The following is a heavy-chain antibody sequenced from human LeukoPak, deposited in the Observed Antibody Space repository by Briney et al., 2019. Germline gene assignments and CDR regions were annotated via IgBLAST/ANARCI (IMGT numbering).Heavy chain of an antibody. D-gene: IGHD2-2*01. Sequence: PGESLKISCKGSGYSFTSYWIGWVRQMPGKGLEWMGIIYPGDSGTRYSPSFQGQVTISADKSISTAYLQWSSLKASDTAMYYCARQRVPAAIDAFDIWGQGTMVAVSS. CDR1: GYSFTSYW. CDR2: IYPGDSGT. J-gene: IGHJ3*02. V-gene: IGHV5-51*01. CDR3: ARQRVPAAIDAFDI.